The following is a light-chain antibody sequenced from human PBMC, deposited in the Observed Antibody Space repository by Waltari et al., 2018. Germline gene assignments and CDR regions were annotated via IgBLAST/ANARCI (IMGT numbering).Light chain of an antibody. CDR1: SSDVGAYKF. CDR3: SSYTTSNTLWV. V-gene: IGLV2-14*03. Sequence: QSALTQPASVSGSPGQSITISCTGTSSDVGAYKFVSWYQQHPGKAPQLIISHVNSRPSGVSNRFSGSKSGNTASLTISELQAEDGADYYCSSYTTSNTLWVFGGGTKLTVL. J-gene: IGLJ3*02. CDR2: HVN.